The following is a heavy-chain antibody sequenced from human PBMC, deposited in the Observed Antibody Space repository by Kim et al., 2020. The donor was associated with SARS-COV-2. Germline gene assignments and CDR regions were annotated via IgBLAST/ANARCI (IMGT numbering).Heavy chain of an antibody. CDR2: ST. J-gene: IGHJ3*02. D-gene: IGHD1-7*01. Sequence: STHSTDAVKGRFTITRDNTKNTLYLQLNGLRAEDTAIYYCAKMMFRTTYDIWGLGTLVTVSS. CDR3: AKMMFRTTYDI. V-gene: IGHV3-23*01.